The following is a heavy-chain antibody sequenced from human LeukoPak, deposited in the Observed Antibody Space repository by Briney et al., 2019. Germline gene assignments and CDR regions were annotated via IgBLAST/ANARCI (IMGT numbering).Heavy chain of an antibody. Sequence: PGGSLRLSCAASGFTFSSYAMHWVRQAPGKGLEWVAVISYDGGNKYYADSVKGRFTISRDNSKNTLYLQMNSLRAEDTAVYYCARDTTQYYYDSSGYSSYFDYWGQGTLVTVSS. CDR3: ARDTTQYYYDSSGYSSYFDY. V-gene: IGHV3-30-3*01. CDR1: GFTFSSYA. J-gene: IGHJ4*02. D-gene: IGHD3-22*01. CDR2: ISYDGGNK.